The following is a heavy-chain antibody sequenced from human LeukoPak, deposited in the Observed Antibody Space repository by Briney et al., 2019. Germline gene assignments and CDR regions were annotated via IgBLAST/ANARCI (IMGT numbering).Heavy chain of an antibody. CDR1: GFTFSSYW. V-gene: IGHV3-30*02. CDR2: IRYDGSKE. Sequence: PGGSLRLSCAASGFTFSSYWMTWVHQAPGKGLEWAAFIRYDGSKEYYTEYVKGRFTISRDNSKNTLYLQMNSLRADDTAVYYCAKGLELGFDYWGQGTLVTVSS. CDR3: AKGLELGFDY. D-gene: IGHD3-10*01. J-gene: IGHJ4*02.